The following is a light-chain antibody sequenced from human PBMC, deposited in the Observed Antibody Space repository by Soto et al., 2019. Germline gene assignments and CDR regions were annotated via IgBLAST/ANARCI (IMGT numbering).Light chain of an antibody. CDR3: LQSSSAAEFT. V-gene: IGKV1-39*01. CDR1: QDISNY. CDR2: SSS. Sequence: DIQMTQSPPSLSASVGDRVTISCRASQDISNYLSWYQHRSGKAPQLLLYSSSSLQTGVPPRFSGNGSGTDFSLTISSLQPEDFATYYCLQSSSAAEFTFGGGTKVEI. J-gene: IGKJ4*01.